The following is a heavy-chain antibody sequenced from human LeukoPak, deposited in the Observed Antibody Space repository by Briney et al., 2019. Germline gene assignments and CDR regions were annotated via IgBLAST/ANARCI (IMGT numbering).Heavy chain of an antibody. Sequence: GESLQISCKGSAYAFTTNWIGWVRPMPGKGLGWMGIIYPADSDTRYSPSFQGQVTISADKSISTAYLQWSSLKASDTAMYYCARHHVEMATIIGFDYWGQGTLVTVSS. CDR2: IYPADSDT. CDR3: ARHHVEMATIIGFDY. J-gene: IGHJ4*02. CDR1: AYAFTTNW. D-gene: IGHD5-24*01. V-gene: IGHV5-51*01.